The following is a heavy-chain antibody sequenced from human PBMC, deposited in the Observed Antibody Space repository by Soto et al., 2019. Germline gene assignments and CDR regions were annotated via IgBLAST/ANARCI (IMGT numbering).Heavy chain of an antibody. CDR1: GDSISSSSYY. D-gene: IGHD3-10*01. Sequence: PSETLSLTCTVTGDSISSSSYYWGWIRQPPGKGLEWIGSIYYSGSTYNNPSLRSRVSMSIDTSKDQFSLKLKSVTAADTALYFSARQRTSVATQAYYDAWGPGSLAT. CDR2: IYYSGST. V-gene: IGHV4-39*01. CDR3: ARQRTSVATQAYYDA. J-gene: IGHJ4*02.